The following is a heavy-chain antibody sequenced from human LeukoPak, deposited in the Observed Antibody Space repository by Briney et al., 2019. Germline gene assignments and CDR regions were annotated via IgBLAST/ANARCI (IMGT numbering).Heavy chain of an antibody. CDR1: GPSINNNF. CDR2: IYSSGSA. V-gene: IGHV4-59*08. J-gene: IGHJ4*01. Sequence: SETLSLTCTVSGPSINNNFWTWIRHPPGKGLEWIGYIYSSGSANYNPSLKSRVIITGDTSKNQITLNLTSVTAADTAVYFCARHRDYFDTWGHGTLVTVSS. CDR3: ARHRDYFDT. D-gene: IGHD3-9*01.